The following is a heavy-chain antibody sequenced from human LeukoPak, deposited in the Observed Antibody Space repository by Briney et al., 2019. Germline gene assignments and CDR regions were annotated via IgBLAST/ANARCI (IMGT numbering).Heavy chain of an antibody. CDR1: GFTFNTYW. Sequence: GGSLRLSCVASGFTFNTYWMSWVRQAPGKGLEWVANIKTDGSLIYYVDSVKGRFTISRDNAKNSLYLQMNSLRVEDTAVYYCARDLNWETYWGQGTLVSVSS. J-gene: IGHJ4*02. D-gene: IGHD7-27*01. CDR2: IKTDGSLI. CDR3: ARDLNWETY. V-gene: IGHV3-7*01.